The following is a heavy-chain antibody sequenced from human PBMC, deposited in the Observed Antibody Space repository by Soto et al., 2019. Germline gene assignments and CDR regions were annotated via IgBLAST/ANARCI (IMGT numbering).Heavy chain of an antibody. Sequence: GSLRLSCGASGFTFSNYYMSWIRQAPGKGLEWVSYISSTGRTIYYADSVKGRFTVSRDNAQNSLSLKLNSLRVEDTAVYYCARSYSSGWEFDYWGQGTQVTVSS. V-gene: IGHV3-11*01. CDR2: ISSTGRTI. D-gene: IGHD6-19*01. CDR3: ARSYSSGWEFDY. J-gene: IGHJ4*02. CDR1: GFTFSNYY.